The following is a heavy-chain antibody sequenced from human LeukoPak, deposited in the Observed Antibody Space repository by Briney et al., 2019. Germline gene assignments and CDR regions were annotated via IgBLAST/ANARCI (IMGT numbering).Heavy chain of an antibody. Sequence: GGSLRLSCAVSGFIVSSNYMSWVRQAPGKGLEWVSVVYSGGSTYYADSVKGRFTISRDNSKNTLYLQMNSLRAEDTAVYYCARLGFKYGSGSYYAGYWGQGTLVTVSS. D-gene: IGHD3-10*01. CDR1: GFIVSSNY. CDR3: ARLGFKYGSGSYYAGY. J-gene: IGHJ4*02. CDR2: VYSGGST. V-gene: IGHV3-53*05.